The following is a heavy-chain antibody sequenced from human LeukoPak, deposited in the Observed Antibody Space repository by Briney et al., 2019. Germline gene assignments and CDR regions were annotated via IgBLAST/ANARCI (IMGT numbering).Heavy chain of an antibody. CDR3: AREGSNPLPYYYYYMDV. CDR1: GDSVSSNSAA. CDR2: TYYRSKWYN. V-gene: IGHV6-1*01. Sequence: SQTLSLTCAISGDSVSSNSAAWNWIRQSPSRGLEWLGRTYYRSKWYNDYAVSVKSRITINPDTSKNQFSLQLNSVTPEDTAVYYCAREGSNPLPYYYYYMDVWGKGTTVTVSS. J-gene: IGHJ6*03. D-gene: IGHD4-11*01.